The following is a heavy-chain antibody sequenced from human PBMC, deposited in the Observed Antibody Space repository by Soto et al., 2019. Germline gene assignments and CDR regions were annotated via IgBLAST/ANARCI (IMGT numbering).Heavy chain of an antibody. CDR3: ALPVAIHGHAFDS. D-gene: IGHD6-19*01. V-gene: IGHV1-3*01. J-gene: IGHJ3*02. Sequence: ASVKVSCKASGYTFTSYAMHWVRQAPGQRLEWMGWINAGNGNTKYSQKFQGRVTITRDTSASTAYMELSSLRSEDTAVYYCALPVAIHGHAFDSRGQGAMVTVSS. CDR2: INAGNGNT. CDR1: GYTFTSYA.